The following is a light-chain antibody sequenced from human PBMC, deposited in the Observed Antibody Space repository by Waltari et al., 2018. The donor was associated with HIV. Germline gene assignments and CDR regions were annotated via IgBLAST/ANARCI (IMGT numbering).Light chain of an antibody. CDR2: KTS. CDR3: QHYNTSSPWT. CDR1: QSIDTW. V-gene: IGKV1-5*03. J-gene: IGKJ1*01. Sequence: DIQMTQSPSTLSTSVRDRITITCRASQSIDTWLAWYQQKPGKAPKLLVYKTSSLQSGVPSRFSGSGSGTEFTLTISSLQPDDFATYYCQHYNTSSPWTFGQGTRVDI.